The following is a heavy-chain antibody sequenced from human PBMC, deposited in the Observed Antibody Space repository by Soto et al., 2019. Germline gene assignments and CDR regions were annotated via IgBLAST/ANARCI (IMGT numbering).Heavy chain of an antibody. Sequence: ASVKVSCKASGYTFISYGISWVRQAPGQGLEWMGWISAYNGNTNYAQKLQGRVTMTTDTSTSTAYMELRSLRSDDTAVYYCARSDLKYYDSSGKWLDAFDIWGQGTMVTVSS. V-gene: IGHV1-18*01. CDR2: ISAYNGNT. D-gene: IGHD3-22*01. CDR3: ARSDLKYYDSSGKWLDAFDI. CDR1: GYTFISYG. J-gene: IGHJ3*02.